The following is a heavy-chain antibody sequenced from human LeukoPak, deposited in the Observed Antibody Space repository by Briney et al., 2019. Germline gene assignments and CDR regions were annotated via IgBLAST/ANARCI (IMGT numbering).Heavy chain of an antibody. CDR2: INHSGST. D-gene: IGHD1-26*01. CDR3: ARGGWELLY. Sequence: SETLSLTCAVYGGSFSGYYWSWIRQPPGKGLEWIGEINHSGSTNYNPSLKSRVTISVDTSKNQFSLKLSSVTAADTAVYYCARGGWELLYWGQGTLVTVSS. J-gene: IGHJ4*02. V-gene: IGHV4-34*01. CDR1: GGSFSGYY.